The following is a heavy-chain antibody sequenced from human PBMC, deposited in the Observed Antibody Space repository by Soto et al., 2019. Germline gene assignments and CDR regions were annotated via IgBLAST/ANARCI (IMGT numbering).Heavy chain of an antibody. J-gene: IGHJ4*02. Sequence: ASVKVSCKASGYTFTSYGISWVRQATGQGHEWIGWISAYNGNTNYAQKHQGRVTMTTDTSTSTAYMELRSLRSDDTAVYFCARELGCSSTSCSPYFDYWGQGTLLTVSS. CDR3: ARELGCSSTSCSPYFDY. V-gene: IGHV1-18*01. CDR2: ISAYNGNT. CDR1: GYTFTSYG. D-gene: IGHD2-2*01.